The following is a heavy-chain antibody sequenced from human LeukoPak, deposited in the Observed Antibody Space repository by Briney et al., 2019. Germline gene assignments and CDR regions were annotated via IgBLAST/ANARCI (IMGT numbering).Heavy chain of an antibody. D-gene: IGHD3-16*01. V-gene: IGHV3-48*03. CDR3: ARLITPPDYYFDY. CDR2: ISSSGSTI. J-gene: IGHJ4*02. Sequence: GGSLRLSCAASGFTFSSYEMNWVRQAPGKGLEWVSYISSSGSTIYYADSVKGRFTISRDNAKNSLYLQMNSLRAEDTAVYYCARLITPPDYYFDYWGQGTLVTVSS. CDR1: GFTFSSYE.